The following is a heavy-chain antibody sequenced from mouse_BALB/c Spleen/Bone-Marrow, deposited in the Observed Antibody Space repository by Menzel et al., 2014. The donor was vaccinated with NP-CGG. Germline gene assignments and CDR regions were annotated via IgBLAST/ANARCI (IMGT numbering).Heavy chain of an antibody. CDR2: ISTYYGDA. CDR1: GYTFTDYA. J-gene: IGHJ2*01. CDR3: ARDLDY. V-gene: IGHV1S137*01. Sequence: VQLQESGAELVRPGVSVKISCKGSGYTFTDYAVHWVKQSHAKSLEWIGVISTYYGDATYNQKFKGRATMTVDKSSSTAYMELARLTSEDSAIYYCARDLDYWGQGTTLTVSS.